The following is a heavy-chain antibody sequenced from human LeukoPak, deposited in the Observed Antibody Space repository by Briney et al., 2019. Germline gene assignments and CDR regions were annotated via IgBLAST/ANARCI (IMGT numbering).Heavy chain of an antibody. D-gene: IGHD4-17*01. V-gene: IGHV3-48*03. J-gene: IGHJ4*02. CDR3: ARGTDYGNRGPVDY. Sequence: PGGSLRLSCAASGFTFSSYEMTWVRQAPGKGLEWVSYISSSGNTIYYADSVKGRFTVSRDNAKNSLHLQMNSLRAEDTAVYYCARGTDYGNRGPVDYWGQGTLVTVSS. CDR1: GFTFSSYE. CDR2: ISSSGNTI.